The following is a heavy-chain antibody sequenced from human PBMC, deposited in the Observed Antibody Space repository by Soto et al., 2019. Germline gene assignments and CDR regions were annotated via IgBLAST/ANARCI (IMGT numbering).Heavy chain of an antibody. CDR3: ARIFSGYDVWFDP. Sequence: QVQLVQSGAEVKKPGSSVKVSCKASGGTFSSYAISWVRQAPGQGLEWMGGIIPIFGTANYAQKFQGRVPITADEFTSTAYMELSSLRSEDTAVYYFARIFSGYDVWFDPWGQGTLVTVSS. D-gene: IGHD5-12*01. V-gene: IGHV1-69*12. CDR1: GGTFSSYA. CDR2: IIPIFGTA. J-gene: IGHJ5*02.